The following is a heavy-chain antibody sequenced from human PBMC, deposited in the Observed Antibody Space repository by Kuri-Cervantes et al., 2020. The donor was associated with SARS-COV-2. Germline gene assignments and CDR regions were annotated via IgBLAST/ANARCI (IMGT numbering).Heavy chain of an antibody. CDR2: INSDGSST. Sequence: GGSLRLSCAASGFTFSSYWMSWVRQAPGKGLVWVSRINSDGSSTSYADSVKGRFTISRDNAKNTLYLQMNSLRAEDTAVYYCAREGYYYDSTEANREGINAFDIWGQGTMVTVSS. J-gene: IGHJ3*02. V-gene: IGHV3-74*01. CDR3: AREGYYYDSTEANREGINAFDI. CDR1: GFTFSSYW. D-gene: IGHD3-22*01.